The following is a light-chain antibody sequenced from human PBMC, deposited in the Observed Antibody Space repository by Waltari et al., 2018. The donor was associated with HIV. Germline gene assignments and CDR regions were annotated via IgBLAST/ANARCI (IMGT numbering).Light chain of an antibody. CDR1: QSISSH. CDR3: QQSYSLPT. V-gene: IGKV1-39*01. CDR2: AVS. J-gene: IGKJ1*01. Sequence: DIQMTQSPSSLSASFGDRVTITCRASQSISSHLNWYQHKPGKAPELLIYAVSNLQSGVPSRFSVSKSGTDFTLTISSLQPEDFATYFCQQSYSLPTFGQGTKVAIK.